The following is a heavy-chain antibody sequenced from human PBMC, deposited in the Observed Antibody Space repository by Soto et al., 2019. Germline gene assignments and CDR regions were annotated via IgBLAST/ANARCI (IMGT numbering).Heavy chain of an antibody. Sequence: QVQLVQSGAEVKKPGASVKVSCKAPGYTFTSQYIHWVRQAPGQGLEWMAMINPGGGSTTYAQKFQGRGTITRGTSTTTVYMELISLTSEDTAMYYCFRDVGDWGQGTLVTVSS. CDR1: GYTFTSQY. V-gene: IGHV1-46*03. CDR2: INPGGGST. D-gene: IGHD3-3*01. J-gene: IGHJ4*02. CDR3: FRDVGD.